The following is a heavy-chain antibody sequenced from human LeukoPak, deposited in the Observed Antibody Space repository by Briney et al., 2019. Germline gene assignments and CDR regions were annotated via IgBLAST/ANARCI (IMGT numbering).Heavy chain of an antibody. J-gene: IGHJ3*02. V-gene: IGHV3-66*01. Sequence: GGSLRLSCAAAGLTVSSNYMSWVRQAPGKGLEWVSVIYSGGSTYYADSVKGRFTISRDNSKNTLYLQMNSLRAEDTAVYYCASEQGSWGDAFDIWGQGTMVTVSS. CDR1: GLTVSSNY. CDR2: IYSGGST. CDR3: ASEQGSWGDAFDI. D-gene: IGHD2-15*01.